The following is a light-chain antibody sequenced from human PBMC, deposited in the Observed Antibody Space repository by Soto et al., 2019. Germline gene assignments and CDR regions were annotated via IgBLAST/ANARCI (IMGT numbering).Light chain of an antibody. CDR3: QQRSYPIT. V-gene: IGKV3D-15*01. Sequence: EIVMTQSPVTLSMSPGERATLSCRAGESVSSNLAWYQQKPGQAPRLLIYGASTRATGIPVRFSGSGSESDFTLTISSLEPEDFAVYYCQQRSYPITFGQGTRLEI. CDR2: GAS. J-gene: IGKJ5*01. CDR1: ESVSSN.